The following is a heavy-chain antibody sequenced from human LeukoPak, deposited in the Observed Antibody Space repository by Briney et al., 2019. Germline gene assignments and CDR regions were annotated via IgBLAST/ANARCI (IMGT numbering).Heavy chain of an antibody. Sequence: SVKVSCKASGGTFSSYAISWVRQAPGQGLEWMGRIIPILGIANYAQKFQGRVTITADKSTSTAYMELSSLRSEDTAVYYCARERLVATIIYYYYYGMDVWGQGTTVTVSS. CDR1: GGTFSSYA. V-gene: IGHV1-69*04. D-gene: IGHD5-12*01. CDR2: IIPILGIA. J-gene: IGHJ6*02. CDR3: ARERLVATIIYYYYYGMDV.